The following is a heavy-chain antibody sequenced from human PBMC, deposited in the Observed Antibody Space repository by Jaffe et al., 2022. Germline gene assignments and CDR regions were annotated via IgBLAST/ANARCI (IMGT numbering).Heavy chain of an antibody. J-gene: IGHJ6*03. D-gene: IGHD3-3*01. CDR1: GFTFSSYG. CDR2: IRYDGSNK. CDR3: AKAGNQSGLRFLEWLSPDYYYYYYMDV. V-gene: IGHV3-30*02. Sequence: QVQLVESGGGVVQPGGSLRLSCAASGFTFSSYGMHWVRQAPGKGLEWVAFIRYDGSNKYYADSVKGRFTISRDNSKNTLYLQMNSLRAEDTAVYYCAKAGNQSGLRFLEWLSPDYYYYYYMDVWGKGTTVTVSS.